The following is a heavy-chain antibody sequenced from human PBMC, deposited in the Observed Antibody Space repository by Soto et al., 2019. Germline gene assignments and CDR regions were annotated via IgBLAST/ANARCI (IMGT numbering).Heavy chain of an antibody. CDR3: ARGSSRWDY. J-gene: IGHJ4*02. V-gene: IGHV4-4*07. CDR1: GGSISSFY. Sequence: LSLTCTVSGGSISSFYWSCIRQPSGKGLEWIGRIYSGGRNNYNPSLKSRVTMSVDTSKNQFSLRLSSVTAADTAMYYCARGSSRWDYWGQGTLVTVSS. D-gene: IGHD6-13*01. CDR2: IYSGGRN.